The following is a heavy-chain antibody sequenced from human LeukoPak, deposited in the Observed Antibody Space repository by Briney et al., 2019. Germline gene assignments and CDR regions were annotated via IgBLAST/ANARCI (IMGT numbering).Heavy chain of an antibody. V-gene: IGHV4-38-2*02. CDR3: ARAFCVGECFVLHIFFDS. Sequence: SETLSLTCNVSGYCISSGYFWGWVRQAPGKGLEWIGSIYQRATVHYNPSLKSRVTISLDTSKNHFSLNLRSMQASDTAVYYCARAFCVGECFVLHIFFDSWGQGTLVTVSS. J-gene: IGHJ4*02. CDR2: IYQRATV. D-gene: IGHD2-21*01. CDR1: GYCISSGYF.